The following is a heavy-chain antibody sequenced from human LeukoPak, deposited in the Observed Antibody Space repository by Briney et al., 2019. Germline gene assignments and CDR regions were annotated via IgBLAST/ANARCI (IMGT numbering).Heavy chain of an antibody. CDR2: IRFDGSNT. CDR3: AKGLSYGSGSPLDY. V-gene: IGHV3-30*02. CDR1: GFTFRLFG. J-gene: IGHJ4*02. D-gene: IGHD3-10*01. Sequence: PGGSLRLSCVASGFTFRLFGMHWVRQAPGKGLEWVSFIRFDGSNTYHADSVKGRFTISRDNSKNTLYLQMNSLRAEDTAVYYCAKGLSYGSGSPLDYWGQGTLVTVSS.